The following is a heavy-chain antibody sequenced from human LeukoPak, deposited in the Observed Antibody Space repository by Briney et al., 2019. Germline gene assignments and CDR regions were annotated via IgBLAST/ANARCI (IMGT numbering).Heavy chain of an antibody. CDR3: AGGGAVADYYFDY. CDR1: GYTFTSYG. D-gene: IGHD6-19*01. J-gene: IGHJ4*02. Sequence: ASVKVSCKASGYTFTSYGISWVRQAPGQGLEWMGWISAYNGNTNYAQKFQGRVTITADKSTSTAYMELSSLRSEDTAVYYCAGGGAVADYYFDYWGQGTLVTVSS. CDR2: ISAYNGNT. V-gene: IGHV1-18*04.